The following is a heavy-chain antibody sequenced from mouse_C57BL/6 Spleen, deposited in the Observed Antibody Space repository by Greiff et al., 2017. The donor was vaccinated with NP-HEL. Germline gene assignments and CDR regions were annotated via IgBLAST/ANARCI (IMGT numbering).Heavy chain of an antibody. CDR3: AREGTGHYAMDY. D-gene: IGHD4-1*01. Sequence: EVKLVESGGGLVKPGGSLKLSCAASGFTFSSYAMSWVRQTPEKRLEWVATISDGGSYTYYPDNVKGRFTISRDNAKNNLYLQMSHLKSEDTAMYYCAREGTGHYAMDYWGQGTSVTVSS. CDR1: GFTFSSYA. CDR2: ISDGGSYT. J-gene: IGHJ4*01. V-gene: IGHV5-4*01.